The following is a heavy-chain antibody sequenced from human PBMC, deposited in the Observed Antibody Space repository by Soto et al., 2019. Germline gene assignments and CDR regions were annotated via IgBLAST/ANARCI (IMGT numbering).Heavy chain of an antibody. CDR2: IRHDGSEK. Sequence: PGGSLRLSCAGSGFMFSSYWMSWVRQSPGKGLGWVANIRHDGSEKYYVDSVKGRFSISRDNAKNSLYLQMNSLRAEDTAAYYCARVPYYDGMDVWGQGTTVTVSS. CDR3: ARVPYYDGMDV. D-gene: IGHD3-3*01. CDR1: GFMFSSYW. J-gene: IGHJ6*02. V-gene: IGHV3-7*03.